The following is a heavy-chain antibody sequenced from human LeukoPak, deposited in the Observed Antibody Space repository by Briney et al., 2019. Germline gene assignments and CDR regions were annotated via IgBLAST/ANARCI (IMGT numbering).Heavy chain of an antibody. CDR1: GYTFTSYG. Sequence: ASVKVSCKASGYTFTSYGISWVRQAPGQGLEWMGWISAYNGNTNYAQKLQGRVTMTTDTSTSTAYMELRSLRSDDTAVYYCASGYCSTTSCYVNPYFDYWGQGTLVTVSS. D-gene: IGHD2-2*03. V-gene: IGHV1-18*01. CDR2: ISAYNGNT. CDR3: ASGYCSTTSCYVNPYFDY. J-gene: IGHJ4*02.